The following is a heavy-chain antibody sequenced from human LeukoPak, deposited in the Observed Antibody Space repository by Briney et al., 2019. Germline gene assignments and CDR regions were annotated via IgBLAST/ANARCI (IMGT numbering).Heavy chain of an antibody. V-gene: IGHV1-69*04. CDR1: GGTFSSYA. D-gene: IGHD2-15*01. Sequence: ASVKVSCKASGGTFSSYAISWVRQAPGQGLEWMGRIIPILGIANYAQKFQGRVTITADKSTSTAYMELSSLRSEDTAVYYCARDFGLGYCSGGSCGENWFDPWGQGTLVTVSS. CDR3: ARDFGLGYCSGGSCGENWFDP. CDR2: IIPILGIA. J-gene: IGHJ5*02.